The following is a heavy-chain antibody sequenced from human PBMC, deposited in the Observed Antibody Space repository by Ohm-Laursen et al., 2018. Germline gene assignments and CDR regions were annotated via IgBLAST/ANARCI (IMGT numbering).Heavy chain of an antibody. CDR2: IYYSGST. J-gene: IGHJ5*02. V-gene: IGHV4-31*11. CDR1: GGSFSGYY. D-gene: IGHD3-22*01. CDR3: ARDKGPYYYDSSAVGWFDP. Sequence: SQTLSLTCVVYGGSFSGYYWNWIRQHPGKGLEWIGYIYYSGSTYYNPSLKSRVTISVDTSKNQFSLKLSSVTAADTAVYYCARDKGPYYYDSSAVGWFDPWGQGTLVTVSS.